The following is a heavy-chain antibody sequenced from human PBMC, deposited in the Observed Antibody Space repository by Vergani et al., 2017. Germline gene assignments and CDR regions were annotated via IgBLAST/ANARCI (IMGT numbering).Heavy chain of an antibody. V-gene: IGHV3-21*01. D-gene: IGHD3-3*01. J-gene: IGHJ4*02. CDR1: GFTFSSYS. Sequence: EVQLVESGGGLVKPGGSLRLSCAASGFTFSSYSMNWVRQAPGKGLEWVSSISSSSSYIYYADSVKGRFTISRDNAKNSLYLQMNSLRAEDTAVYYCARDGMYYDFWSGYYADFDYWGQGTLVTVSS. CDR2: ISSSSSYI. CDR3: ARDGMYYDFWSGYYADFDY.